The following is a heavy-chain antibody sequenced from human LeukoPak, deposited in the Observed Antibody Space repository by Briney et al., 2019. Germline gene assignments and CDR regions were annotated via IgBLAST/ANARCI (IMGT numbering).Heavy chain of an antibody. V-gene: IGHV3-30-3*01. CDR2: ISYDGSNK. CDR3: ARDPDVEMATGAFDY. CDR1: GFTFGSYA. D-gene: IGHD5-24*01. J-gene: IGHJ4*02. Sequence: PGGSLRLSCAASGFTFGSYAMHWVRQAPGKGLEWVAVISYDGSNKYYADSVKGRFTISRDNPKNTLYLQMNSLRAEDTAVYYCARDPDVEMATGAFDYWGQGTLVTVSS.